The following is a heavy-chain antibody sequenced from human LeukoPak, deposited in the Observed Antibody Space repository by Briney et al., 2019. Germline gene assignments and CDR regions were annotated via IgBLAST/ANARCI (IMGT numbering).Heavy chain of an antibody. V-gene: IGHV3-7*01. CDR3: AIDSVNLFDY. CDR1: GFTFSSYW. J-gene: IGHJ4*01. CDR2: IKQDGSEK. Sequence: GGSLRHSCAASGFTFSSYWMSWVRQAPGKGLEWVANIKQDGSEKYYVDSVKGRVTISRDNAKNSLYLQMNSLRAEDTAVYYCAIDSVNLFDYWGPGNLVTASS. D-gene: IGHD1-1*01.